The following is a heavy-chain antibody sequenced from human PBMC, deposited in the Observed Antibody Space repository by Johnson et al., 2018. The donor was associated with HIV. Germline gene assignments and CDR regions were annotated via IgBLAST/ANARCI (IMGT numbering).Heavy chain of an antibody. CDR1: GFTFSDYY. D-gene: IGHD1-1*01. CDR3: AREGFSGTYFSAFDI. V-gene: IGHV3-11*04. CDR2: ISGSSSTI. J-gene: IGHJ3*02. Sequence: QEKLVESGGGVVKPGGSLRLSCAASGFTFSDYYMNWIRQAPGKGLEWISYISGSSSTIYYADSVKGRFTISRDNSKNSLYLQVHSFRVEDTAVYYCAREGFSGTYFSAFDIWGRGTMVTVSS.